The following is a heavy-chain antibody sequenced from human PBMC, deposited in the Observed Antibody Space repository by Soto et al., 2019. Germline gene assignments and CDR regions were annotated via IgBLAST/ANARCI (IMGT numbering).Heavy chain of an antibody. CDR3: AVWAWVNSNWYGPFDY. J-gene: IGHJ4*02. CDR1: GFTFSSYV. V-gene: IGHV3-23*01. Sequence: EVQLLESGGGLVQPGGSLRLSCGASGFTFSSYVMSWVRQTPGKGLEWVSAISGSGGSTYYADSVRGRFTISRDKPKNTLYLQLSNLRAADTAIYYCAVWAWVNSNWYGPFDYWGQGTLVTVSS. D-gene: IGHD6-13*01. CDR2: ISGSGGST.